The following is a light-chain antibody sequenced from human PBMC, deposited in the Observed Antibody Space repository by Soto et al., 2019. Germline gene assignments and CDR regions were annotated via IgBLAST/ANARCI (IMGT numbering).Light chain of an antibody. J-gene: IGLJ2*01. V-gene: IGLV3-1*01. CDR3: QARQTSTAV. Sequence: SYELTQPPSVSVSPEQTASITCSGDKLGDKYGCWYQQKPGQSPVLVIYQDSKRPSGIPERFSGSNSGNTATLTISGTQAMDEADYYCQARQTSTAVFCGGT. CDR1: KLGDKY. CDR2: QDS.